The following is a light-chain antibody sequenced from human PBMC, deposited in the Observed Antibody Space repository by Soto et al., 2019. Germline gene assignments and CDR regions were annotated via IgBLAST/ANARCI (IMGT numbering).Light chain of an antibody. J-gene: IGKJ1*01. CDR1: QSISMW. Sequence: DIQMTQSPSTVSSSVVDIVTITCRASQSISMWLAWYQQRPGKAPSLLITDASKLESGVPPRFNGSRSETEFTLTIRNLQPDDFATYYCQQYNSFPWTFGLGTKVDIK. V-gene: IGKV1-5*01. CDR3: QQYNSFPWT. CDR2: DAS.